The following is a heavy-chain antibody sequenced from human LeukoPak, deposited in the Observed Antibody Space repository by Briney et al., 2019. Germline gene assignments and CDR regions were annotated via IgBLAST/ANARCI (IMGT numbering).Heavy chain of an antibody. CDR1: GYSISSGYY. V-gene: IGHV4-38-2*02. CDR3: ARGVDSSSWYFPYYYYYMDV. D-gene: IGHD6-13*01. Sequence: SETLSLTCTVSGYSISSGYYWGWIRQPPGKGLEWIGSIYHSGSTYYNPSLKSRVTIPVDTSKNQFSLKLSSVTAADTAVYYCARGVDSSSWYFPYYYYYMDVWGKGTTVTISS. CDR2: IYHSGST. J-gene: IGHJ6*03.